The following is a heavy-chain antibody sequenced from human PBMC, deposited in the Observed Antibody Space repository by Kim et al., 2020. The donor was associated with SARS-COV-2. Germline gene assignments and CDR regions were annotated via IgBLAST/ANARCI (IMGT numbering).Heavy chain of an antibody. D-gene: IGHD3-10*01. Sequence: GGSRRLSCAASGFTFDDYAMHWVRQAPGKGLEWVSGISWNSGSIGYADSVKGRFTISRDNAKNSLYLQMNSLRAEDTALYYCAKAGGGYYYGSGSYFSYYYYGMDVWGQGTTVTVSS. V-gene: IGHV3-9*01. CDR1: GFTFDDYA. CDR2: ISWNSGSI. J-gene: IGHJ6*02. CDR3: AKAGGGYYYGSGSYFSYYYYGMDV.